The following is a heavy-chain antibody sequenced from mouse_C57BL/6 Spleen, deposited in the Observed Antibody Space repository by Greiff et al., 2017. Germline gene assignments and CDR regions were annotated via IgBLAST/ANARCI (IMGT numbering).Heavy chain of an antibody. J-gene: IGHJ2*01. CDR1: GFTFSDYG. D-gene: IGHD2-12*01. CDR3: ARRDDSLDY. CDR2: ISSGSSTI. Sequence: EVKLMESGGGLVKPGGSLKLSCAASGFTFSDYGMHWVRQAPEKGLEWVAYISSGSSTIYYADTVKGRFTISRDNAKNTLFLQMTSLRSEDTAMYYCARRDDSLDYWGQGTTLPVSS. V-gene: IGHV5-17*01.